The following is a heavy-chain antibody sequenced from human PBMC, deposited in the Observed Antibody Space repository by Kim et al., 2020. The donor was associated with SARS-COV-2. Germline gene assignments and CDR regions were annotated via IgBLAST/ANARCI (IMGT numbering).Heavy chain of an antibody. J-gene: IGHJ3*02. CDR1: GGSISSYY. CDR3: ARGNEFWSASSFAFDI. D-gene: IGHD3-3*01. CDR2: IYYSGST. V-gene: IGHV4-59*01. Sequence: SETLSLTCTVSGGSISSYYWSWIRQPTGKGLEWIGYIYYSGSTNYNPSLKSRVTISVDTSKNQFSLKLSSVTAADTAVYYCARGNEFWSASSFAFDIWGQGTMVTVSS.